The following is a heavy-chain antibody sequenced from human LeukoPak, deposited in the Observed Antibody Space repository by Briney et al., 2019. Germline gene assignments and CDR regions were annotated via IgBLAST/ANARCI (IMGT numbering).Heavy chain of an antibody. CDR1: GGSFSGYY. D-gene: IGHD2-21*02. V-gene: IGHV4-34*01. CDR3: ASSYCGGDCYSEWSYYYGMDV. J-gene: IGHJ6*02. Sequence: SETLPLTCAVHGGSFSGYYWSWIRQPPGKGLEWIGEINHSGSTNYNPSLKSRVTISVDTSKNQFSLKLSSVTAAGTAVYYCASSYCGGDCYSEWSYYYGMDVWGQGTTVTVSS. CDR2: INHSGST.